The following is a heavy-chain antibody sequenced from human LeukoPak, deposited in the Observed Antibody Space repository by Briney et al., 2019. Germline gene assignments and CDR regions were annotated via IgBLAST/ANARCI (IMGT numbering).Heavy chain of an antibody. J-gene: IGHJ6*02. Sequence: GGSLRLSCAASGFTFSSYAMHWVRQAPGKGLEWVAVISYDGSNKYYADSVKGRFTISRDNAKNSLYLQMNSLRAEDTAVYYCARALFAGAFYGMDVWGQGTTVTVSS. CDR2: ISYDGSNK. V-gene: IGHV3-30-3*01. CDR3: ARALFAGAFYGMDV. CDR1: GFTFSSYA. D-gene: IGHD3-10*01.